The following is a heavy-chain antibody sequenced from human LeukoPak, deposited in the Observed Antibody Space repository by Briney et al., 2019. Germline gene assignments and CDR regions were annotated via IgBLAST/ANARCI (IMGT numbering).Heavy chain of an antibody. V-gene: IGHV3-74*01. CDR3: ARVLFPGSSSWSTNWFDP. Sequence: GGSLRLSCAASGFTFSSYWMHWVRQAPGKGLVWVSRINTDGSSTSYADSVKGRFTISRDNAKNTLYLQMNSLRAEDTAVYYCARVLFPGSSSWSTNWFDPWGQGTLVTVSS. J-gene: IGHJ5*02. D-gene: IGHD6-13*01. CDR2: INTDGSST. CDR1: GFTFSSYW.